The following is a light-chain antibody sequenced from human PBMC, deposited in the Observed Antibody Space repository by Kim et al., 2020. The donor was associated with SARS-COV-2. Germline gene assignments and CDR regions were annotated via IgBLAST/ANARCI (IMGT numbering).Light chain of an antibody. CDR1: SSDIGTYYY. J-gene: IGLJ3*02. V-gene: IGLV2-8*01. CDR2: EVT. Sequence: QSALTQPPSASGSPGQSVTISCTGTSSDIGTYYYVSWYQVHPGKAPKLIIYEVTKRPSWVPDRFSGSKSANTASLTVSGLQSEDEADYFCLSYSPKNKWVFGGGTKVTVL. CDR3: LSYSPKNKWV.